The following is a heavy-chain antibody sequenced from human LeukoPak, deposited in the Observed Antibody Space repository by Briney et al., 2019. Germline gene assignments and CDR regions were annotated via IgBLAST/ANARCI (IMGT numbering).Heavy chain of an antibody. Sequence: PSETQSLTCTVSGGSISSSYWSWIRQPPGKGPEWFGYIYYSGSTNYNPSLRSRVTISVDTSKNQFSLKLSSVTAADTAVYYCARVLGAYCSGGSCYSSWYFDLWGRGTLVTVSS. CDR1: GGSISSSY. CDR3: ARVLGAYCSGGSCYSSWYFDL. J-gene: IGHJ2*01. D-gene: IGHD2-15*01. CDR2: IYYSGST. V-gene: IGHV4-59*01.